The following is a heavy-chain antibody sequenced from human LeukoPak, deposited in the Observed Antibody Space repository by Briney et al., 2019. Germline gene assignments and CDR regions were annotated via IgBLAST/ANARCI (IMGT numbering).Heavy chain of an antibody. CDR1: GGSISSYY. CDR2: IYYSGST. D-gene: IGHD1-26*01. V-gene: IGHV4-59*01. CDR3: ARVPTASAFDI. J-gene: IGHJ3*02. Sequence: SETLSLTCTVSGGSISSYYWSWIRQPPGKGLEWIGYIYYSGSTNYNPSLKSRVTTSVDTSKNQFSLRLNSVTAADTAVYYCARVPTASAFDIWGQGAMVTVSS.